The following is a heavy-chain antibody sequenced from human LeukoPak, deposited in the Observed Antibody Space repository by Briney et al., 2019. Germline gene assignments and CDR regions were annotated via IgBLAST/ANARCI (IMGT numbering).Heavy chain of an antibody. J-gene: IGHJ4*02. CDR1: GYSFTSYW. CDR2: IYPGDSNT. V-gene: IGHV5-51*01. D-gene: IGHD2-2*01. Sequence: GESLKISCKGSGYSFTSYWIGWVRQMPGKGLEWMGIIYPGDSNTRYSPSFQGQVTISADKSISTAYLQWSSLKASDTAMYYCARPGYCSSTTCYGLDYWGQGTLVTVSS. CDR3: ARPGYCSSTTCYGLDY.